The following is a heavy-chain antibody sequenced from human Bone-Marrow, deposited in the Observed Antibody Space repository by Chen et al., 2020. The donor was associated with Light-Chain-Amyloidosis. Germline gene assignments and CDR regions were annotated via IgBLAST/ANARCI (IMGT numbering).Heavy chain of an antibody. CDR1: GFTFSTYW. D-gene: IGHD6-19*01. J-gene: IGHJ4*02. Sequence: EVPLVESGGGLVQPGGSLRLSCAASGFTFSTYWMHWVRQAPGKGPEWVARINSDGISTCHADSVKGLFTISRDNAKNTLYLQMNSLRAEDTAVYYCAREMYTGWYGIDYWGQGALVIVSS. V-gene: IGHV3-74*01. CDR2: INSDGIST. CDR3: AREMYTGWYGIDY.